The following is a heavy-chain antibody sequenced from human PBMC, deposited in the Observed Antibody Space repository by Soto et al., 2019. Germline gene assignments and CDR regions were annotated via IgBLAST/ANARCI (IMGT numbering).Heavy chain of an antibody. V-gene: IGHV3-33*01. J-gene: IGHJ4*02. CDR3: ARGLHSLFDY. D-gene: IGHD2-21*01. Sequence: QVQLVESGGGVVQPGGSLRLSCAASGFTFSNYGMHWVRQAPGKGLVWVAVIWYEGNNKYYADSVKGRFTISRDNSNNTLYVQMNSLRAEDTAVYYCARGLHSLFDYWGQGTLVTVSS. CDR2: IWYEGNNK. CDR1: GFTFSNYG.